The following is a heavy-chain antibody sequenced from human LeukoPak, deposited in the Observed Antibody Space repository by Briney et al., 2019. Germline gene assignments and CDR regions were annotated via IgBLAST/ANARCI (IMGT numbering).Heavy chain of an antibody. Sequence: SVKVSCKASGGTFSSYAISWVRQAPGQGLEWMGGIIPIFGTANYAQKFQGRVTITADESTSTAYMELSSLRSEDTAVYYCARGDDRSGYFDYWGQGTLVTVSS. J-gene: IGHJ4*02. D-gene: IGHD3-22*01. CDR1: GGTFSSYA. CDR2: IIPIFGTA. V-gene: IGHV1-69*01. CDR3: ARGDDRSGYFDY.